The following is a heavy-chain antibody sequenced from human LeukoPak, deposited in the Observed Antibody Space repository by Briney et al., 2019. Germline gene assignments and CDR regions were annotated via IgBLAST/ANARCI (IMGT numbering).Heavy chain of an antibody. CDR1: GGSISSYY. Sequence: SETLSLTCTVSGGSISSYYWSWIRQPAGKGLEWIGRIYTSGSTNYNPSLKSRVTMSVDTSKNQFSLKLSSVTAADTAVYYCARDRADFWSGYGAFDIWGQGTMVTVSS. V-gene: IGHV4-4*07. CDR3: ARDRADFWSGYGAFDI. J-gene: IGHJ3*02. D-gene: IGHD3-3*01. CDR2: IYTSGST.